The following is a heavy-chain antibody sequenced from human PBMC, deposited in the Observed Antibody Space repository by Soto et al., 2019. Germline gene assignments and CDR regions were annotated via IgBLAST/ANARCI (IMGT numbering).Heavy chain of an antibody. D-gene: IGHD3-22*01. CDR3: AKVGDALNTEVVIRNLDY. Sequence: EVQLLESGGGLAQPGGSLRLSCAASGFTFSNYGMTWVRQAPGKGLEWVSGISGSGTNTFYADAVKGRFAISRDNSKNTLELQTNSLRADDTAVYYCAKVGDALNTEVVIRNLDYWGQGTLVTVSS. J-gene: IGHJ4*02. CDR1: GFTFSNYG. CDR2: ISGSGTNT. V-gene: IGHV3-23*01.